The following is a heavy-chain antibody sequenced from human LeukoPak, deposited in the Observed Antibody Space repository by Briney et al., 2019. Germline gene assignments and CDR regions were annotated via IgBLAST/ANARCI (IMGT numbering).Heavy chain of an antibody. J-gene: IGHJ4*02. CDR3: GGYSSLDH. Sequence: GGSLRLSCAASGFSVSNNYMSWVRQAPGKGLEWVSLIYSGGDKRYAASVKGRFTISRDNSKNTLYLQMDSQRVEDTAVYYCGGYSSLDHWGQGTLATVSS. V-gene: IGHV3-53*01. D-gene: IGHD3-22*01. CDR1: GFSVSNNY. CDR2: IYSGGDK.